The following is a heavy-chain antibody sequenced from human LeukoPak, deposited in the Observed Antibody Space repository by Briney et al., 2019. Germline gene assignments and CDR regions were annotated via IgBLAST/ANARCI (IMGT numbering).Heavy chain of an antibody. Sequence: GRSLRLSCEASGFTFKDYAMHWVRQAPGKGLEWDSGISWNSGSIAYADSVKGRLTIYRDNDKNSLYLHINRLRTEDTALYYCAKDMYSSGSNGEGYLQHWGQGTLVTVSS. D-gene: IGHD6-19*01. CDR3: AKDMYSSGSNGEGYLQH. J-gene: IGHJ1*01. V-gene: IGHV3-9*01. CDR2: ISWNSGSI. CDR1: GFTFKDYA.